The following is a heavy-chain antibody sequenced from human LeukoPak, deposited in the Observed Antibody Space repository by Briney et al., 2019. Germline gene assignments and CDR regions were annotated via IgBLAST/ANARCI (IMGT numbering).Heavy chain of an antibody. V-gene: IGHV3-7*01. CDR2: IKKDGSEK. Sequence: GGSLRLSCAASGFNFGTHWMTWVRQAPGKGLECVAIIKKDGSEKYHVDSVKGRFTISRDNAKNSLYLQMNSLRAEDTAVYYCAKAFIDRLTDYWGQGTLVTVSS. J-gene: IGHJ4*02. CDR3: AKAFIDRLTDY. CDR1: GFNFGTHW. D-gene: IGHD2-21*01.